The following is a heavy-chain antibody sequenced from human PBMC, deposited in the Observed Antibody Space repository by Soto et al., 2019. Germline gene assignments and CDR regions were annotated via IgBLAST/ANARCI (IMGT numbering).Heavy chain of an antibody. J-gene: IGHJ4*02. Sequence: GASVKVSCKASGYTFITYDINWVRQATGQGLEWMGWMNPSNGNAGYAQNFQGRVTMTRNTSISTAYMELSSLRSDDTAVYFCARRKERSGPNYFDYWGQGSLVTVSS. V-gene: IGHV1-8*01. CDR2: MNPSNGNA. CDR3: ARRKERSGPNYFDY. D-gene: IGHD6-25*01. CDR1: GYTFITYD.